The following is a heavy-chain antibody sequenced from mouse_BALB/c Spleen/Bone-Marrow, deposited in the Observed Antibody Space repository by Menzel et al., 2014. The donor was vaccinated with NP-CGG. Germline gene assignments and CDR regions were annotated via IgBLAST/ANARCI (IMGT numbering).Heavy chain of an antibody. CDR2: INPNIGGT. Sequence: EVKLQESGPELVKPGASVKISCKTSGYTFTEYTIHWVKQSHGKSLEWIGNINPNIGGTTYNQKFKGKATLTVDMSSSTAYMDLRSLTSEDPAVYYCARGRFAYWGQGTLVTVSA. CDR3: ARGRFAY. V-gene: IGHV1-18*01. J-gene: IGHJ3*01. CDR1: GYTFTEYT.